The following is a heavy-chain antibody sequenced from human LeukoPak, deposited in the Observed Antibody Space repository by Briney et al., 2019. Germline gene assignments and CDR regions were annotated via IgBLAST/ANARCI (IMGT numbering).Heavy chain of an antibody. J-gene: IGHJ6*03. CDR1: GFTFTRYA. D-gene: IGHD3/OR15-3a*01. V-gene: IGHV3-23*01. Sequence: GGSLRLSCAASGFTFTRYAMSWVRQAPGKGLEWVATMTGTGGKTYYADSVKGRFTISRDNSKSTLFLHMNSLRADDTAVYYCATDGRFLDWIFSGFMDVWGKGTTVIVSS. CDR3: ATDGRFLDWIFSGFMDV. CDR2: MTGTGGKT.